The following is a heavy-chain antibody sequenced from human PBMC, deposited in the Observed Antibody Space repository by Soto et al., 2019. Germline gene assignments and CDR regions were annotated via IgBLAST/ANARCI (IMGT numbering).Heavy chain of an antibody. CDR2: IIPIFGTA. D-gene: IGHD3-3*01. CDR1: GGTFSSYA. Sequence: SVKVSCKASGGTFSSYAISWVRQAPGQGLEWMGGIIPIFGTANYAQKFQGRVTITADKSTSTAYMELSSLRSEDTAVYCCARHYDFWSGYYNYYYGMDVWGQGTTVTVSS. V-gene: IGHV1-69*06. CDR3: ARHYDFWSGYYNYYYGMDV. J-gene: IGHJ6*02.